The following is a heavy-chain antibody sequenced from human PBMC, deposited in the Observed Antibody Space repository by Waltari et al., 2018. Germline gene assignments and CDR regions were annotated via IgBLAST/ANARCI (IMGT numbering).Heavy chain of an antibody. Sequence: QVQLQESGPGLVKPSETLSLTCTVSGGSISSHYWRWIRQPPGKGLEWIGYIYYSGSTNYNPSLKSRVTISVDTSKNQFSLKLSSVTAADTAVYYCARVRLYYFDYWGQGTLVTVSS. V-gene: IGHV4-59*11. CDR2: IYYSGST. CDR3: ARVRLYYFDY. CDR1: GGSISSHY. J-gene: IGHJ4*02.